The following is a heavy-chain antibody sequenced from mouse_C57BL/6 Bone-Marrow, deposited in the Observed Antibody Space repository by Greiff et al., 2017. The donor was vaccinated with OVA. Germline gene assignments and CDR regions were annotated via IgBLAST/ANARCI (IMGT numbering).Heavy chain of an antibody. CDR3: ARDQATLDY. V-gene: IGHV7-1*01. D-gene: IGHD3-2*02. J-gene: IGHJ2*01. Sequence: EVKLVESGGGLVQSGRSLRLSCATSGFTFSDFYMEWVRQAPGKGLEWIAASRNKANDYTTEYSASVKGRFIVSRDTSQSILYLQMNALRAEDTAIYYCARDQATLDYWGQGTTLTVSS. CDR1: GFTFSDFY. CDR2: SRNKANDYTT.